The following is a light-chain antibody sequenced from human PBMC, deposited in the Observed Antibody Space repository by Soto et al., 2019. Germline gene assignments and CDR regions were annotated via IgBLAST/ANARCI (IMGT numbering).Light chain of an antibody. J-gene: IGKJ4*01. V-gene: IGKV3-15*01. Sequence: DIVMTQSPATLSVSPGERATLSCRASQNIKSNLAWYQQKPGQAPRLLIYGPSSRATGIPARFSGSGSGTEFTHTISSLQSEDLAVYYCQQYNNWPLTFGGGTKLEIK. CDR1: QNIKSN. CDR3: QQYNNWPLT. CDR2: GPS.